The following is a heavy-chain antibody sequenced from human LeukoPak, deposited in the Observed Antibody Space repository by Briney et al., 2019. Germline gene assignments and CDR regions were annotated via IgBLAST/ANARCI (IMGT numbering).Heavy chain of an antibody. CDR1: GFTFSNYW. CDR3: AKGYRKGRWLPLDY. V-gene: IGHV3-7*03. CDR2: IKQDGSEK. D-gene: IGHD5-24*01. J-gene: IGHJ4*02. Sequence: GGSLRLSCAASGFTFSNYWMSWVRQAPGKGPEWVANIKQDGSEKYYVGSVKGRFTISRDNAKNSLYLQMNSLRAEDTALYYCAKGYRKGRWLPLDYWGQGTLVTVSS.